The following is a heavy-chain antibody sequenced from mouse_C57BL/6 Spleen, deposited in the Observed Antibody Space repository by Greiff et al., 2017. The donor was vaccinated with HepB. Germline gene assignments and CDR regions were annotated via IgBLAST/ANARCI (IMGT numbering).Heavy chain of an antibody. D-gene: IGHD2-5*01. V-gene: IGHV5-12*01. CDR2: ISNGGGST. CDR1: GFTFSDYY. J-gene: IGHJ1*03. Sequence: EVQGVESGGGLVQPGGSLKLSCAASGFTFSDYYMYWVRQTPEKRLEWVAYISNGGGSTYYPDTVKGRFTISRDNAKNTLYLQMSRLKSEDTAMYYCARAYYSNYDWYFDVWGTGTTVTVSS. CDR3: ARAYYSNYDWYFDV.